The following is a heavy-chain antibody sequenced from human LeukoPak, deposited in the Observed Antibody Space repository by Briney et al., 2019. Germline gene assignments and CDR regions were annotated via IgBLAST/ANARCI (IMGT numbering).Heavy chain of an antibody. D-gene: IGHD3-16*01. Sequence: GGSLRLSCAASGFTFSSYVMHWVRQTPGKGLEWVAVISYDGSDKYYADSVKGRFTISRDNSKNTLYLQMNSLRAEDTAVYYCAKDLRLGECSWGQGTLVTVSS. V-gene: IGHV3-30*04. CDR2: ISYDGSDK. CDR3: AKDLRLGECS. J-gene: IGHJ5*02. CDR1: GFTFSSYV.